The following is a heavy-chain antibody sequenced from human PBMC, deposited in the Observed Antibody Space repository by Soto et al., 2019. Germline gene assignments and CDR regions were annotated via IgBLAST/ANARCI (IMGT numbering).Heavy chain of an antibody. CDR1: GFTFSDSW. CDR3: VRGGSNYAS. J-gene: IGHJ5*02. D-gene: IGHD4-4*01. V-gene: IGHV3-7*01. CDR2: IKPDESEK. Sequence: GGSLRLSCTASGFTFSDSWMTWVRQAPGKGLEWVARIKPDESEKKYADSVKGRFSISRDNAKNSMYLQMDSLRGEDTAVYYCVRGGSNYASWGQGTLVTVSS.